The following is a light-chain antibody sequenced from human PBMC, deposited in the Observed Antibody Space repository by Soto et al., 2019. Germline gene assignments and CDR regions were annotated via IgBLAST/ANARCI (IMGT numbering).Light chain of an antibody. J-gene: IGKJ4*01. Sequence: DIQMTQSPSTLSASVGDRVTITCRASQSISTWLAWYQQKPGKAPKFLIQKASNLESGVPSRFSGSGSGTEFTLTISSLQPDDFATYFCQQSNIYPLTFGGGTKVDIK. CDR1: QSISTW. CDR2: KAS. V-gene: IGKV1-5*03. CDR3: QQSNIYPLT.